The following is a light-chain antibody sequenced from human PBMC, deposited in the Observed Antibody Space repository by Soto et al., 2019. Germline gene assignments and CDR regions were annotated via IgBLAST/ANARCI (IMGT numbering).Light chain of an antibody. J-gene: IGLJ2*01. CDR2: SNN. CDR1: SSNIGSNT. CDR3: AAWDDSLNGVV. Sequence: VLTQPPSASGTPGQRVNISCSGSSSNIGSNTVNWYQQLPGTAPKLLIYSNNQRPSGVPDRFSGSKSGTSASLAISGLQSEDEADYYCAAWDDSLNGVVFGGGTKLTVL. V-gene: IGLV1-44*01.